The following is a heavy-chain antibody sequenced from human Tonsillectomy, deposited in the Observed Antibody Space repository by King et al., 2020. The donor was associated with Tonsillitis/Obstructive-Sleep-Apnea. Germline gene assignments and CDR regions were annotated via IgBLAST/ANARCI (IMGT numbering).Heavy chain of an antibody. CDR3: AKGGSGNGYLGDAFDI. Sequence: VQLVESGGGLVQPGGSLRLSCAASGFTFSSYAMSWVRQAPGKGLEWVSGISGSGGSTDYADSVKGRFSISRDNSKNTLYLQMNSLRAEDTAVYYCAKGGSGNGYLGDAFDIWGQGTMVTVSS. CDR2: ISGSGGST. CDR1: GFTFSSYA. J-gene: IGHJ3*02. D-gene: IGHD3-22*01. V-gene: IGHV3-23*04.